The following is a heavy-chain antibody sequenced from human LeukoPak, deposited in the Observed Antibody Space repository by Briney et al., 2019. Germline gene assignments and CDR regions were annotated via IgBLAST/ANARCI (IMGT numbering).Heavy chain of an antibody. CDR1: GFTFSSYA. J-gene: IGHJ4*02. CDR3: VRAHQAADQGGRIFDY. V-gene: IGHV3-74*01. D-gene: IGHD2-2*01. CDR2: INSDGSST. Sequence: LAGGSLRLSCAASGFTFSSYAMSWVRQAPGKGLVWVSRINSDGSSTSYADSVKGRFTISRDNAKNTLYLEMNSLRAEDTAVYYCVRAHQAADQGGRIFDYWGQGTLVTVSS.